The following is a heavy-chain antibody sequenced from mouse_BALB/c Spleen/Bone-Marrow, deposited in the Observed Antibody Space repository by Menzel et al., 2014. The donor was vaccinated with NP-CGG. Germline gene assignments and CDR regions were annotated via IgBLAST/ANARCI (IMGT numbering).Heavy chain of an antibody. CDR3: ARHHRYAYYFDY. CDR2: ILPGSDST. D-gene: IGHD2-14*01. Sequence: VQLQQSGAELMKPGASVKISCKATGYTFSSFWIEWVKQRPGHGLEWIGEILPGSDSTNYNEKFKGKATLTVDTSSSTAYVDLSSLTSEDSAVYYCARHHRYAYYFDYWGQGTTLTVSS. CDR1: GYTFSSFW. J-gene: IGHJ2*01. V-gene: IGHV1-9*01.